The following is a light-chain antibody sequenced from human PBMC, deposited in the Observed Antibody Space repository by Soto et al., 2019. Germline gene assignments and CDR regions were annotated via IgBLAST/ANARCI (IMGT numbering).Light chain of an antibody. CDR2: GAS. V-gene: IGKV1-12*01. J-gene: IGKJ4*01. Sequence: DIQMTQSPSAVSASVGDRVTITCRANQDIRSYLAWYQQRPGRATKLLIFGASTLQSEVPSRFTGSGSGTEFTLTISSLQPEDFATYYCQRADTFPLTFGGGTKVEFK. CDR3: QRADTFPLT. CDR1: QDIRSY.